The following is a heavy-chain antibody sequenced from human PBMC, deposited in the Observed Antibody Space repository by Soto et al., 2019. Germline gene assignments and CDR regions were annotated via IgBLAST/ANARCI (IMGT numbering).Heavy chain of an antibody. V-gene: IGHV5-51*01. J-gene: IGHJ3*02. D-gene: IGHD3-16*02. Sequence: GESLKISCKGSGYSFTSYWIGWVRQMPGKGLEWMGIIYPGDSDTRYSPSFQGQVTIPADKSISTAYLQWSSLKASDTAMYYCARPHNGYDYVWGSYRSPEDAFDIWGQGTMVTVSS. CDR2: IYPGDSDT. CDR1: GYSFTSYW. CDR3: ARPHNGYDYVWGSYRSPEDAFDI.